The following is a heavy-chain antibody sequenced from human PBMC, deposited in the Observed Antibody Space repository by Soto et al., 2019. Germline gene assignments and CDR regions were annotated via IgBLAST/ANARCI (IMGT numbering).Heavy chain of an antibody. CDR2: INRDGSTK. CDR3: ARDVSPGSSSLYLDAFDI. J-gene: IGHJ3*02. D-gene: IGHD6-13*01. CDR1: GFTLSPYW. V-gene: IGHV3-7*05. Sequence: EVQLEESGGDLVQPGGSLRLSCPASGFTLSPYWMTWVRQAPGKGLEWVANINRDGSTKSYLDSVRGRFTISRDNVGNSLYLQMDSLRADDTALYYCARDVSPGSSSLYLDAFDIWGQGTMVTVSS.